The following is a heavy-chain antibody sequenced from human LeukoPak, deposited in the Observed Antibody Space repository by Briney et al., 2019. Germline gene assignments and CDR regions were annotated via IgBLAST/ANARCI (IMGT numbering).Heavy chain of an antibody. CDR3: ARLADYYASYFDY. CDR2: IYNSGST. CDR1: AGSISSYY. D-gene: IGHD3-10*01. V-gene: IGHV4-59*08. J-gene: IGHJ4*02. Sequence: SETLSLTCTVSAGSISSYYWSWIRQPPGKGLEWIGYIYNSGSTNYNPSLKSRVTLSVDTTQNQISLKMSSVTAADTAVYYCARLADYYASYFDYWGQGTLVTVSS.